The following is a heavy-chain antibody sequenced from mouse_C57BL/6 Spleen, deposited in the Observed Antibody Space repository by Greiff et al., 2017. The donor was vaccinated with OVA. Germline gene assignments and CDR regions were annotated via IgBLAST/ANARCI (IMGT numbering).Heavy chain of an antibody. CDR1: GYSFTDYN. V-gene: IGHV1-39*01. Sequence: EVQLQQSGPELVKPGASVKISCKASGYSFTDYNMNWVKQSNGKSLEWIGVINPNYGTTSYNQKFKGKATLTVDQSSSTAYMQLNSLTSEDSAVYYCASSGLRRDYYAMDYWGQGTSVTVSS. CDR2: INPNYGTT. CDR3: ASSGLRRDYYAMDY. D-gene: IGHD2-2*01. J-gene: IGHJ4*01.